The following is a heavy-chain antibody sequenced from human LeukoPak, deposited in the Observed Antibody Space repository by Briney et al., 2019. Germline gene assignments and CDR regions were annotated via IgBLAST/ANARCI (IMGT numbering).Heavy chain of an antibody. Sequence: GGSLRLSCAASGFSFSSYSMNWVRQAPGKGLEWISYITSSSNPIYYADSVKGRFTISRDNARNSVYLQMNSLRADDTGVYYCVAIIYDLWSGFQDWGQGTLVTVSS. D-gene: IGHD3-3*01. J-gene: IGHJ1*01. CDR1: GFSFSSYS. CDR3: VAIIYDLWSGFQD. CDR2: ITSSSNPI. V-gene: IGHV3-48*01.